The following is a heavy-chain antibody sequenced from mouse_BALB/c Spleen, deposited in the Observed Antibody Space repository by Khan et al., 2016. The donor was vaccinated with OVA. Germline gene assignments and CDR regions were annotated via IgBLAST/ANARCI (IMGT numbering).Heavy chain of an antibody. Sequence: QVQLQQSEAELVKPGASVKLSCTASGYTFTSYWMHWVKLKPGQGFEWIGEINHNNRDTNYSEKFKSKATLTVDKSSSTAYMQLSSMTSDDAAVYYCTIGNYPYYARHYWGQGTSVTVSS. J-gene: IGHJ4*01. CDR3: TIGNYPYYARHY. CDR1: GYTFTSYW. D-gene: IGHD2-1*01. CDR2: INHNNRDT. V-gene: IGHV1S81*02.